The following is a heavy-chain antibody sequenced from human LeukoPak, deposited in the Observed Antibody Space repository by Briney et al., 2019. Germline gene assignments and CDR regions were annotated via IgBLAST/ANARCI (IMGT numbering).Heavy chain of an antibody. CDR1: GFTFSSYE. V-gene: IGHV3-30*02. CDR3: AKDRCSNGIGCYYYYMDV. D-gene: IGHD2-8*01. J-gene: IGHJ6*03. CDR2: IQYDGSNE. Sequence: PGGSLRLSCAASGFTFSSYEMNWVRQAPGKGLEWVAYIQYDGSNEQYADSVEGRFSISRDSSKNILNLQMNSLRAEDTAVYYCAKDRCSNGIGCYYYYMDVWGKGTTVTIYS.